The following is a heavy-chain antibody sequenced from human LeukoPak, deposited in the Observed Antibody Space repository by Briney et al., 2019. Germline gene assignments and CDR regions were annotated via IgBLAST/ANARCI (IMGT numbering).Heavy chain of an antibody. D-gene: IGHD2-15*01. CDR2: IYYSGST. Sequence: SETLSLTCTVSGGSISNYFWSWVRQHPGKGLDWVGYIYYSGSTNYNPSLKSRVTISVDTSKSQFSLKLNSVTAADTAVYYCARVGGGNYYYYGMDVWGQGTTVTVSS. J-gene: IGHJ6*02. CDR3: ARVGGGNYYYYGMDV. V-gene: IGHV4-59*01. CDR1: GGSISNYF.